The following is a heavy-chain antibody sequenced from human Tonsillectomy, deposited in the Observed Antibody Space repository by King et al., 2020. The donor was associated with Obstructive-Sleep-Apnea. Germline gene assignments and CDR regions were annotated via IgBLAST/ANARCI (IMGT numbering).Heavy chain of an antibody. D-gene: IGHD2-15*01. CDR3: ARGPTYCSGGSCYWAGAFDI. Sequence: VQLQESGPGLVKPSETLSLTCTVSGGSISSYYWSWIRQPPGKGLEWMGYIYYSGSTNYNPSLKSRVTISVDTSKNQFSLKLSSVTAADTAVYYCARGPTYCSGGSCYWAGAFDIWGQGTMVTVSS. CDR1: GGSISSYY. J-gene: IGHJ3*02. CDR2: IYYSGST. V-gene: IGHV4-59*08.